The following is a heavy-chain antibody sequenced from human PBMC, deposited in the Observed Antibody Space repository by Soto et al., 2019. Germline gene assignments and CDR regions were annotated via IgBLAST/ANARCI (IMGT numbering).Heavy chain of an antibody. Sequence: QVQLQESGPGLVKPSGTLSLTCAVSGASISGNYWSWIRQPPGKGLEWIGFVDDSGSTNYNPSLKSLVILSVETSKNQFSLKLRSVTAADTAVYYCAKDRTRIGGGSRLYYYGMDVWGQGTTVTVSS. CDR1: GASISGNY. D-gene: IGHD2-2*01. J-gene: IGHJ6*02. CDR3: AKDRTRIGGGSRLYYYGMDV. V-gene: IGHV4-59*01. CDR2: VDDSGST.